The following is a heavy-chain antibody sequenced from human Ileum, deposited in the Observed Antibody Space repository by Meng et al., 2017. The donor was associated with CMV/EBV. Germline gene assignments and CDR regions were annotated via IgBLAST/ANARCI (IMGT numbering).Heavy chain of an antibody. CDR1: GSSFITYG. D-gene: IGHD5-24*01. CDR3: TRGDGDHSSKFDY. Sequence: KTSGSSFITYGINWVRQALGQRLVWMGWINPNTGNPTYAQDFTGRFVFSLDTSVSTTYLQINSLRTEDSAVYYCTRGDGDHSSKFDYWGQVTLVTVSS. V-gene: IGHV7-4-1*02. CDR2: INPNTGNP. J-gene: IGHJ4*02.